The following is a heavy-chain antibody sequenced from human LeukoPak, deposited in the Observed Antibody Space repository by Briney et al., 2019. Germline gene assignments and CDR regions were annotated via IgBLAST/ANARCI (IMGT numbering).Heavy chain of an antibody. V-gene: IGHV3-48*01. CDR2: ISSSSSTI. Sequence: GGSLRLSCAASGFTFSSYSMNWVRQAPGKGLEWVSYISSSSSTIYYADSVKGRFTISRDNAKNSLYLQMNSLRAEDTAVYYCARIPAMVRGFWGQGTLVTVSS. CDR1: GFTFSSYS. D-gene: IGHD3-10*01. CDR3: ARIPAMVRGF. J-gene: IGHJ4*02.